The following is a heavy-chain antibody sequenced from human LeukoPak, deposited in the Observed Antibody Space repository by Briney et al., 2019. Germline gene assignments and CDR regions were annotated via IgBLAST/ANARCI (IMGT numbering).Heavy chain of an antibody. CDR2: ISGSGGST. V-gene: IGHV3-23*01. Sequence: GGSLRLSCAASGFTFSSYAMSWVRQAPGKGLEWVSAISGSGGSTYYADSVEGRFTISRDNSKNTLYLQMNSLRAEDTAVYYCAKSSYSSGHNYWGQGTLVTVSS. CDR1: GFTFSSYA. CDR3: AKSSYSSGHNY. J-gene: IGHJ4*02. D-gene: IGHD6-19*01.